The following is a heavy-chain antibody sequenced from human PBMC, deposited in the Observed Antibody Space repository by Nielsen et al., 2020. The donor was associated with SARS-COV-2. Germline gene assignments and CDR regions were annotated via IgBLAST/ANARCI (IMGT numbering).Heavy chain of an antibody. CDR3: ARDAISAHYGMDV. D-gene: IGHD2-21*01. J-gene: IGHJ6*02. CDR1: GYTFTGYY. Sequence: ASLKVSCKASGYTFTGYYMHWVRQAPGQGLEWMGWINHNSGGTNYAQKFQGRVTMTRDTSISTAYMELSRLRSDDTAVYYCARDAISAHYGMDVWGQGTTVTVSS. CDR2: INHNSGGT. V-gene: IGHV1-2*02.